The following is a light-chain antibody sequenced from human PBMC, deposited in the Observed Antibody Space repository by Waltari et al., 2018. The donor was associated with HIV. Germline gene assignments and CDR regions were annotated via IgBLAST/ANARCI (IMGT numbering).Light chain of an antibody. Sequence: EIVMTPSPATLSVSPGERAILSCSARQSVSLNFVWYQQKRGKPTRLLMYGASTRVTGIPVTFSGSGSCTEFTLTISSMQYEDYAVYYCYQHNDWHLFTFGGGTKVEI. CDR2: GAS. CDR1: QSVSLN. V-gene: IGKV3-15*01. J-gene: IGKJ4*01. CDR3: YQHNDWHLFT.